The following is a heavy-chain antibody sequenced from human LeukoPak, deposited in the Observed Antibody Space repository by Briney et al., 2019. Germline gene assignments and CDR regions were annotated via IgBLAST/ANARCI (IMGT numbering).Heavy chain of an antibody. CDR3: ARDQGDWFDP. J-gene: IGHJ5*02. D-gene: IGHD3-16*01. Sequence: PSQTLSLTCTVSGGSISSGGYYWSWIRQPPGRGLEWIGYIYYSGSTDYNPSLKSRVTISVDTSKNQFSLHLSSVTAADTAVYYCARDQGDWFDPWGQGTLVTVSS. CDR2: IYYSGST. CDR1: GGSISSGGYY. V-gene: IGHV4-31*03.